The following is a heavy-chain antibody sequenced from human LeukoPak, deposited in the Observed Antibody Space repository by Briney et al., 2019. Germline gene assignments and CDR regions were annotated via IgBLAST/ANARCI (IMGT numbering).Heavy chain of an antibody. D-gene: IGHD3-3*01. CDR1: GFTFSSYA. J-gene: IGHJ4*02. CDR2: ISGSGGST. V-gene: IGHV3-23*01. Sequence: GGSLRLSCAASGFTFSSYAMSWVRQAPGKGLEWVSAISGSGGSTYYVDSVKGRFTISRDNPKNTLYLQMNSLRAEDTAVYYCAKWGPHYDFWSGYFDYWGQGTLVTVSS. CDR3: AKWGPHYDFWSGYFDY.